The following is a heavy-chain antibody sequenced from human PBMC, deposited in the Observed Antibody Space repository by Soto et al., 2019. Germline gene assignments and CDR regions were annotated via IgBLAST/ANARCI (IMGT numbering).Heavy chain of an antibody. V-gene: IGHV3-7*01. CDR1: GFTFSSYW. CDR2: IKQDGSEK. D-gene: IGHD3-9*01. Sequence: GGSLRLSCAASGFTFSSYWMSWVRQAPGKGLEWVANIKQDGSEKYYVDSVKGRFTISRDNAKNSLYLQMNSLRAEDTAVYYCASNDILTGYYFPNWGQGTLVTVSS. CDR3: ASNDILTGYYFPN. J-gene: IGHJ4*02.